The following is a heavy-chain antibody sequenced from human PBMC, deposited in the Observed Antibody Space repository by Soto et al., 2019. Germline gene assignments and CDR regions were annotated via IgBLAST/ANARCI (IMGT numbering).Heavy chain of an antibody. Sequence: ASVKVSCKASGYTFTSYGISWVRQAPGQGLEWMGWISAYNGNTNYAQKLQGRVTMTTDTSTSTAYMELRSLRSDDTAVYYCARDRGYYDFWSGYYQGHNYGMDVWGQGXTVTVYS. CDR1: GYTFTSYG. CDR2: ISAYNGNT. CDR3: ARDRGYYDFWSGYYQGHNYGMDV. V-gene: IGHV1-18*01. D-gene: IGHD3-3*01. J-gene: IGHJ6*02.